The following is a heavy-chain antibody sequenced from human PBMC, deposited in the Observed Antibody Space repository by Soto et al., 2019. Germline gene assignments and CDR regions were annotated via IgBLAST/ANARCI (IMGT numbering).Heavy chain of an antibody. CDR3: ARSLPGTYGAFDL. V-gene: IGHV3-74*01. CDR2: ISGDGSST. CDR1: EFTFRSYW. Sequence: PGGSLRLSCAASEFTFRSYWMHWVRQSPGKGLVWVSRISGDGSSTTYADSVRGRFTISRDNAKNTVYLQMDSLRAEDTAVYYCARSLPGTYGAFDLWGQGTMFTVAS. D-gene: IGHD1-7*01. J-gene: IGHJ3*01.